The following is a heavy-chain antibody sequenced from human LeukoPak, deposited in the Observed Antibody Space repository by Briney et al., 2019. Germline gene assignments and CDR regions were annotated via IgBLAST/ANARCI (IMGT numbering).Heavy chain of an antibody. CDR2: IYYSGST. D-gene: IGHD3-9*01. V-gene: IGHV4-59*01. CDR3: AKLKRHYDILTGYYTRSYYYYMDV. CDR1: GGSISSYY. J-gene: IGHJ6*03. Sequence: SETLSLTCTVSGGSISSYYWSWIRQPPGKGLEWIGYIYYSGSTNYNPSLKSRVTISVDTSKNQFSLKLSSVTAADTAVYYCAKLKRHYDILTGYYTRSYYYYMDVWGKGATVTISS.